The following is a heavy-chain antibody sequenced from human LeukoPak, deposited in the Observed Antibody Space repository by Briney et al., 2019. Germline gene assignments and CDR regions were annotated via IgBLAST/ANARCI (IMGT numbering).Heavy chain of an antibody. CDR1: GFSFSGYS. J-gene: IGHJ4*02. CDR2: IYPGGDTT. CDR3: ARWASIQATYFFDY. Sequence: GGSLRLSCAASGFSFSGYSMSWVRQAPRRGLEWVSYIYPGGDTTHYADSVNGRFTISKDNSKNTLELQMSSLRADDTAVYYCARWASIQATYFFDYWGQGTLVTVSS. D-gene: IGHD2-21*01. V-gene: IGHV3-23*01.